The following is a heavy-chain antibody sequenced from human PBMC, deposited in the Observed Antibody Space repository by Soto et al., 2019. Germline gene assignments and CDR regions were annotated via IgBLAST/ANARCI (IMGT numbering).Heavy chain of an antibody. CDR3: ARGEDYGGNDDY. D-gene: IGHD4-17*01. V-gene: IGHV4-39*01. CDR2: IYYSGST. CDR1: GGSISSSSYY. J-gene: IGHJ4*02. Sequence: QLQLQESGPGLVKPSETLSLTCTVSGGSISSSSYYWGWIRQPPGKGLEWIGSIYYSGSTYYNPSLKSRVTISVDTSKNQFSLKLSSVTAADTAVYYCARGEDYGGNDDYWGQGTLVTVSS.